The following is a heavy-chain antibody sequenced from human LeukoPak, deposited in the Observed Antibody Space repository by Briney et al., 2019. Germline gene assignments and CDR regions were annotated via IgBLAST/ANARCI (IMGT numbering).Heavy chain of an antibody. Sequence: PRGSLRLSCAASGFTFDDYGMSWVRQAPGKGLEWVSGINWNGGSTGYADSVKGRFTISRDNAKNSLYLQMNSLRAEDTALYYCAREDWVPDCSGGSCYYMDVWGKGTTVTVSS. J-gene: IGHJ6*03. CDR2: INWNGGST. CDR3: AREDWVPDCSGGSCYYMDV. CDR1: GFTFDDYG. V-gene: IGHV3-20*04. D-gene: IGHD2-15*01.